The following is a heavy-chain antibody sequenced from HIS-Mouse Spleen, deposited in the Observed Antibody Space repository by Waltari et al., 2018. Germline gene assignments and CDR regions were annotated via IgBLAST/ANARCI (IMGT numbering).Heavy chain of an antibody. CDR1: GYSISSGDY. J-gene: IGHJ5*02. V-gene: IGHV4-38-2*02. CDR3: ARVKT. Sequence: QVQLQESGPGLVKPSETLSLTCTVSGYSISSGDYWGGRRQPPGKGLEWSGGIYHNGSTYYNPSLKSRVTISVDTSKNQFSLKLSSVTAADTAVYYCARVKTWGQGTLVTVSS. CDR2: IYHNGST.